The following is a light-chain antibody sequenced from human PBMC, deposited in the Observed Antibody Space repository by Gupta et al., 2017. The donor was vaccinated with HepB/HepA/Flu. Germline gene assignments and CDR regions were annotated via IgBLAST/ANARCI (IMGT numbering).Light chain of an antibody. CDR2: AAS. Sequence: DSQMSLSPASLSPSVGDRVTITCWASQSIRNYLDWSQQTPGKAPKLLISAASSLESGVPSRFSGSGSATDFSFTISRLQPEDFATYYCQQCDRTPLTFGRGTKVEIK. V-gene: IGKV1-39*01. J-gene: IGKJ4*01. CDR1: QSIRNY. CDR3: QQCDRTPLT.